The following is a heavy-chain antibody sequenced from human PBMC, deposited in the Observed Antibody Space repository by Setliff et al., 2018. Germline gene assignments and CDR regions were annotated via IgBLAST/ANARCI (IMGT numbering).Heavy chain of an antibody. D-gene: IGHD1-26*01. J-gene: IGHJ4*02. CDR1: GFTFSTAW. CDR3: AKEPPVIGRGLDY. V-gene: IGHV3-23*01. Sequence: ETLSLSCAASGFTFSTAWMNWVRQAPGKGLEWVSTISASGGGTYYADSVKGRFTISRDNSQNTLSLQMNSLRAEDTAIYYGAKEPPVIGRGLDYWGQGTLVTVSS. CDR2: ISASGGGT.